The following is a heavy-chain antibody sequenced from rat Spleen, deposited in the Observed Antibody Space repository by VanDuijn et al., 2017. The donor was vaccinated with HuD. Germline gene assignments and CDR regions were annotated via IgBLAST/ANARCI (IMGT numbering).Heavy chain of an antibody. CDR2: ISYEGSST. V-gene: IGHV5-22*01. CDR3: ARHFSPADYYSSFPVLY. J-gene: IGHJ3*01. Sequence: EVQLVESDGGLVQPGRSLKLSCAASGFTFSDYYMAWVRQAPKKGLEWVASISYEGSSTYYGDSVKGRFTISRDNSKSTLYLQMDSLRSEDTATYFCARHFSPADYYSSFPVLYWGQGTLVTVSS. CDR1: GFTFSDYY. D-gene: IGHD1-2*01.